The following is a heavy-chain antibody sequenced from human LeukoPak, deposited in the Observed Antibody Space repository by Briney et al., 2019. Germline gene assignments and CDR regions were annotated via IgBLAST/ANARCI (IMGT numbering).Heavy chain of an antibody. J-gene: IGHJ6*03. CDR2: INPNSGGT. V-gene: IGHV1-2*02. Sequence: ASVKVSCKASGYTFTGYYMHWVRQAPGQGLEWMGWINPNSGGTNYAQKFQGRVTMTRDTSISTAYMELSRLRPDDTAVYYCARDRGIQLWERYYYYYMDVWGQGTLVTVSS. CDR1: GYTFTGYY. CDR3: ARDRGIQLWERYYYYYMDV. D-gene: IGHD5-18*01.